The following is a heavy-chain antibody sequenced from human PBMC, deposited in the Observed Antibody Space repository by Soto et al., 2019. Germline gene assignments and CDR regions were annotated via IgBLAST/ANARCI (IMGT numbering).Heavy chain of an antibody. D-gene: IGHD6-19*01. CDR2: ISGTGST. V-gene: IGHV4-4*07. CDR3: AKDTAVSGEGRWFDP. CDR1: GASITNDY. J-gene: IGHJ5*02. Sequence: QVQMQESGPGLVKPSETLSLTCTVSGASITNDYWSWIRQPAGKGLEWIGRISGTGSTNYNPSFKSRVAMSVDTAKNQISLKLISVTAADTAVYYCAKDTAVSGEGRWFDPWGQGTLVTVSS.